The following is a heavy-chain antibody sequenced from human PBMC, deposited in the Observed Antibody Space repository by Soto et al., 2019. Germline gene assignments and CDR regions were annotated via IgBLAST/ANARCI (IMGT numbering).Heavy chain of an antibody. J-gene: IGHJ4*02. V-gene: IGHV4-31*03. D-gene: IGHD2-21*02. Sequence: QVQLQESGPGLVKPSQTLSLTCTVSGGSISSGGYYWSWIRQHPGKGLEWIGYIYYSGSTYYNPSPQSRVTISVDTSKNQFSLKLSSVTAADTAVYYCARENVVVTAILDYWGQGTLVTVSS. CDR2: IYYSGST. CDR1: GGSISSGGYY. CDR3: ARENVVVTAILDY.